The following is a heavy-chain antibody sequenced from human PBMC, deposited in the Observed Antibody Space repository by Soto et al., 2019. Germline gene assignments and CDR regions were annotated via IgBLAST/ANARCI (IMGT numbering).Heavy chain of an antibody. J-gene: IGHJ6*02. CDR3: ARGRQVAGYYYYGMDV. CDR2: INPSGGST. CDR1: GYTFTSYY. Sequence: ASVKVSCKASGYTFTSYYMHWVRQAPGQGLEWMGIINPSGGSTSYAQKFQGRVTMTRDTSTSTVYMELSSLRSADTAVYYCARGRQVAGYYYYGMDVWGQGTTVTVSS. D-gene: IGHD6-19*01. V-gene: IGHV1-46*01.